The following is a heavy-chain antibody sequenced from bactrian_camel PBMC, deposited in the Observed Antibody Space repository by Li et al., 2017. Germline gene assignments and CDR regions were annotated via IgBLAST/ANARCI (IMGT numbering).Heavy chain of an antibody. V-gene: IGHV3S53*01. CDR2: IASDGST. Sequence: QVQLVESGGGSVQTGGSLRLSCAASGYLYSRYCMGWFRQVQGKERVGVAGIASDGSTKYHDSVRGRFTISKDNANNSLYLQMDSLKPEDTATYICAAGARLGGSWFYPQAGYNYWGQGTQVTVS. CDR1: GYLYSRYC. CDR3: AAGARLGGSWFYPQAGYNY. D-gene: IGHD6*01. J-gene: IGHJ4*01.